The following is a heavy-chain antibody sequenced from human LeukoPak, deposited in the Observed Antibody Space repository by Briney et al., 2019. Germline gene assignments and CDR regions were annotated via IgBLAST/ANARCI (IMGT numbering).Heavy chain of an antibody. J-gene: IGHJ6*03. CDR3: AKGGGYEAQYYYYYLDV. CDR1: GFTVSGNY. CDR2: IYSGGTT. V-gene: IGHV3-53*05. Sequence: GGSLRLSCAVSGFTVSGNYMSWVRQAPGKGLEWVSLIYSGGTTYYADSVKGRFTISRDNSKNTLYLQMESLRAEDTAVYYCAKGGGYEAQYYYYYLDVWGKGTTVTISS. D-gene: IGHD5-12*01.